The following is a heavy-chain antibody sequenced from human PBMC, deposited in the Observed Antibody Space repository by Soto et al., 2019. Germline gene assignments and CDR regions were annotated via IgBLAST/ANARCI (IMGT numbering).Heavy chain of an antibody. Sequence: QLQLQESRPGLVKPSETLSLTCTVSGGSISGSPYYWAWVRQPPGKGLERIGTVYHTGTTNNNPSLESRVTISVDTSNNHFSLKLSSVTAADSAVYYCARQGYCTSTTCYRWCDPWGQGTLVTVSS. CDR3: ARQGYCTSTTCYRWCDP. J-gene: IGHJ5*02. CDR1: GGSISGSPYY. CDR2: VYHTGTT. D-gene: IGHD2-2*01. V-gene: IGHV4-39*01.